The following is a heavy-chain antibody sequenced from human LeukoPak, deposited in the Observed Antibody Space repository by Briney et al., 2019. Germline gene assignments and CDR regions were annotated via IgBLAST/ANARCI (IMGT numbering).Heavy chain of an antibody. V-gene: IGHV3-15*01. CDR3: TTAPYYDTAWKAFDI. D-gene: IGHD3-22*01. Sequence: PGGSLRLSCAASGFTFSNAWMSWVRQTPGRGLEWVGRIRSKTDGGTAGYAAPVTGRFTISRDDSKNTLYLQMNSLKTEDTAVYYCTTAPYYDTAWKAFDIWGQGTMVTVSS. J-gene: IGHJ3*02. CDR1: GFTFSNAW. CDR2: IRSKTDGGTA.